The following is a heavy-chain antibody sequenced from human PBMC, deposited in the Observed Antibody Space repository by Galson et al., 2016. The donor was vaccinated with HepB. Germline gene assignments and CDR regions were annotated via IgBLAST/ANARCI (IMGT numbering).Heavy chain of an antibody. D-gene: IGHD5-12*01. CDR3: ARDFVDSGYDLWASTFDY. CDR1: GFTFSSYW. Sequence: SLRLSCAVSGFTFSSYWMNWVRQAPGKGLEWVANIKHDGSEKYYVDSVKGRFTISRDNAKNSLYLQVNSLRAEDTAVHYGARDFVDSGYDLWASTFDYWGQGTLVTVSS. J-gene: IGHJ4*02. CDR2: IKHDGSEK. V-gene: IGHV3-7*03.